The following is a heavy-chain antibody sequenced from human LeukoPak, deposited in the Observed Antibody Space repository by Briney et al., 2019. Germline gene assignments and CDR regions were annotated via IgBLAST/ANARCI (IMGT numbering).Heavy chain of an antibody. CDR1: GGSISSGGYY. Sequence: PSETLSLTCTVSGGSISSGGYYWSWIRQPPGKGLDWNGYIHHSGSTYYNPSLKSRVTISVDRSKNQFSLKLSSVTAADTAVYYCVRIFGYYQEAMDVWGPGITVTVSS. CDR2: IHHSGST. D-gene: IGHD3-3*01. CDR3: VRIFGYYQEAMDV. V-gene: IGHV4-30-2*01. J-gene: IGHJ6*02.